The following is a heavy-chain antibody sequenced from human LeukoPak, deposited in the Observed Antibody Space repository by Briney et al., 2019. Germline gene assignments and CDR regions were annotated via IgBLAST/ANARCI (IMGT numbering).Heavy chain of an antibody. CDR3: ARAGYDILTGYYCSVY. Sequence: GGSLRLSCAASGFTFSIYSINWVRQAPGKGLEWVSSISSSSSYIYYADSVKGRFTISRDNAKNSLYLQMNSLRAEDTAVYYCARAGYDILTGYYCSVYWGQGTLVTVSS. D-gene: IGHD3-9*01. J-gene: IGHJ4*02. CDR1: GFTFSIYS. V-gene: IGHV3-21*01. CDR2: ISSSSSYI.